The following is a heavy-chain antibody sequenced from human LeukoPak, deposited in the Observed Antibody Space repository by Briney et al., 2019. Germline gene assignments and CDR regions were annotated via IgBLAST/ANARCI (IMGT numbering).Heavy chain of an antibody. D-gene: IGHD3-3*01. CDR2: IRSKDYGGTT. J-gene: IGHJ4*02. CDR3: TRGASSYYDFWSGYVFDY. Sequence: GGSLRLSCAASGFTFSDYYMSWIRQAPGKGLEWVGFIRSKDYGGTTEYAASVKGRFTISRDDSKSIAYLQMNSLKTEDTAVYFCTRGASSYYDFWSGYVFDYWGQGTLVTVSS. CDR1: GFTFSDYY. V-gene: IGHV3-49*03.